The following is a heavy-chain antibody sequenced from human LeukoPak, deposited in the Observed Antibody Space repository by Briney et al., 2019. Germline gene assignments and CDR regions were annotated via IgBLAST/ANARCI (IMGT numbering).Heavy chain of an antibody. V-gene: IGHV3-23*01. D-gene: IGHD2-2*02. J-gene: IGHJ4*02. CDR3: AATRGYQLLYRYHY. CDR1: GFTFSSYA. Sequence: PGGSLRLSCAASGFTFSSYAMSWVRQAPGRGLEWVSAVSDSGISTYYADSVKGRFTISRDNSKNTQYLQMNSLRAEDTAVYYCAATRGYQLLYRYHYWGQGTVVTVSS. CDR2: VSDSGIST.